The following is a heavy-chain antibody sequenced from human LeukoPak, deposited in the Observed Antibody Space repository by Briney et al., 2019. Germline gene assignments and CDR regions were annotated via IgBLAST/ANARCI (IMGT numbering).Heavy chain of an antibody. D-gene: IGHD3-22*01. V-gene: IGHV3-43*02. Sequence: GRSLRLSCAASGFTFGDYAMRWVRQALGKGLEWVSFISGDGDNTYYADSVKGRFTISRDNSKNSLYLQMNSLTTDDTALYYCVRDVLYYYDGRGSYYNGNFDYWGQGSLVTVSS. CDR2: ISGDGDNT. CDR1: GFTFGDYA. CDR3: VRDVLYYYDGRGSYYNGNFDY. J-gene: IGHJ4*02.